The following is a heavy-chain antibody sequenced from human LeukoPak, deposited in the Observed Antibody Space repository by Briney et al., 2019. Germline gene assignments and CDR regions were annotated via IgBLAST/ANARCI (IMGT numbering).Heavy chain of an antibody. D-gene: IGHD6-13*01. V-gene: IGHV4-39*01. Sequence: SETLSLTCTVSGGSISSSSYYWGWIRQPPGKGLEWIGSIYYSGSTYYNPSLKSLVTISVDTSKNQFSLKLSSVTAADTAVYYCARQDSSSWYLSEALDYWGQGTLVTVSS. CDR2: IYYSGST. J-gene: IGHJ4*02. CDR1: GGSISSSSYY. CDR3: ARQDSSSWYLSEALDY.